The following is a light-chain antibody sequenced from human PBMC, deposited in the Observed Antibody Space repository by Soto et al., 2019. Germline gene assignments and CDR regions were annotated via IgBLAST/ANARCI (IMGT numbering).Light chain of an antibody. CDR2: GES. Sequence: DIQMTQSPSSLSASVGDRVTIACRASQDTSNYLAWYQQKPGKSPKLLIYGESTMQSGVPSRFSGSGSGTDFTLTISSLQPEDVATYYCQIYSSAPPWTFGQGTRVELK. CDR3: QIYSSAPPWT. V-gene: IGKV1-27*01. J-gene: IGKJ1*01. CDR1: QDTSNY.